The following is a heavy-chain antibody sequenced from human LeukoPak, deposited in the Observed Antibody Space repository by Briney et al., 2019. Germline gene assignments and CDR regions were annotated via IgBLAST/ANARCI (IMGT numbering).Heavy chain of an antibody. CDR3: ARSHLDAFDI. J-gene: IGHJ3*02. Sequence: ASVKVSCKDSGYTFTIYGICWVRQAPGQGLECMGWISAYNGNTNYAQKLQGRVTVTTDTSTSTAYMELRSLRSDDTAVYYCARSHLDAFDIWGQGTMVTVSS. V-gene: IGHV1-18*04. CDR2: ISAYNGNT. CDR1: GYTFTIYG.